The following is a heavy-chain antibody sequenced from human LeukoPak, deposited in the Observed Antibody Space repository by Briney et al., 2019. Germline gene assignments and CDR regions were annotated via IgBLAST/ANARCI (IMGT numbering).Heavy chain of an antibody. D-gene: IGHD1-26*01. CDR1: GFTVSSNY. V-gene: IGHV3-53*01. J-gene: IGHJ4*02. Sequence: GGSLRLSCAASGFTVSSNYMSWVRQAPGKGLEWVSVIYSGGSTYYADSVKGRFTISRDNSKNTLSLQMNSLRAEDTAVYYCARVGSGATGDSFDYWGQGTLVTVSS. CDR2: IYSGGST. CDR3: ARVGSGATGDSFDY.